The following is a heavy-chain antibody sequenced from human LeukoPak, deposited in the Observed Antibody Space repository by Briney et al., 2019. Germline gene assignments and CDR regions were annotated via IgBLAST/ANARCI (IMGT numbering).Heavy chain of an antibody. J-gene: IGHJ4*02. CDR3: ASDVWFGELFDY. Sequence: GGSLRLSCAASGFTFSSYEMNWVRQAPGKGLEWVSYISSGSTIYYADSVKGRFTISRDNAENSLYLQMNSLRAEDTAVYYCASDVWFGELFDYWGQGTLVTVSS. D-gene: IGHD3-10*01. V-gene: IGHV3-48*03. CDR2: ISSGSTI. CDR1: GFTFSSYE.